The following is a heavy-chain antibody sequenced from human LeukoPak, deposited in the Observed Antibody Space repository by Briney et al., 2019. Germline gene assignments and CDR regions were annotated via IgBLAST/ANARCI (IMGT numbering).Heavy chain of an antibody. V-gene: IGHV4-39*01. CDR2: IYYSGRA. J-gene: IGHJ4*02. CDR3: TRRSRGPIFES. CDR1: GASITNTNYY. D-gene: IGHD3-10*01. Sequence: PSETLSLTCTVSGASITNTNYYWGWIRQPPGKGLEWIATIYYSGRASYNPSLKSRLATSVDTSKNQFSLKLNSVTAADTAVYYCTRRSRGPIFESGGKEPLATVSS.